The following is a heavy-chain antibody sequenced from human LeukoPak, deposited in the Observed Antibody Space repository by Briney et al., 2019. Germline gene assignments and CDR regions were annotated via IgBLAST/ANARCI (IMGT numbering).Heavy chain of an antibody. Sequence: GGSLRLSCAASGFTVSSYYMTWVRQAPGKGLEWVSVIYSGVSTYYADSVKGRVATSRDNSNNTVFLQMNIVRAEDTAVYYCARSYSNHLFGMDVWGQGTTGTVSS. CDR3: ARSYSNHLFGMDV. V-gene: IGHV3-66*01. CDR2: IYSGVST. CDR1: GFTVSSYY. D-gene: IGHD4-11*01. J-gene: IGHJ6*02.